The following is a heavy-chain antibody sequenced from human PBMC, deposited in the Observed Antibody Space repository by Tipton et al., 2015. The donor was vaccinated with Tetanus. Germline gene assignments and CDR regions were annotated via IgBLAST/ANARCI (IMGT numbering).Heavy chain of an antibody. D-gene: IGHD4/OR15-4a*01. CDR2: INHSGST. CDR3: ARDGWGLTNWFDS. Sequence: TLSLTCAVYGGSFSGYYWSWIRQSPGKGLEWIGEINHSGSTNYNPSLKSRVTMSLDTSKSQFSLKLSSVTAADTAVYYCARDGWGLTNWFDSWGQGTLVTVSS. J-gene: IGHJ5*01. V-gene: IGHV4-34*01. CDR1: GGSFSGYY.